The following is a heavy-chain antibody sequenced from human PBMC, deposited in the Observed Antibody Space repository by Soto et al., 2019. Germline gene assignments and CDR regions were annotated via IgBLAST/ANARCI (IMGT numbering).Heavy chain of an antibody. V-gene: IGHV4-59*01. J-gene: IGHJ4*02. CDR3: ASGSAARPDY. Sequence: PSETLSLTCTVSGGSISSYYWSWIRQPPGKGLEWIGYIYYSGSTNYNPSLKSRVTISVDTSKNQFSLKLSSVTAADTAVYYCASGSAARPDYWGQGTLVTSPQ. D-gene: IGHD6-6*01. CDR2: IYYSGST. CDR1: GGSISSYY.